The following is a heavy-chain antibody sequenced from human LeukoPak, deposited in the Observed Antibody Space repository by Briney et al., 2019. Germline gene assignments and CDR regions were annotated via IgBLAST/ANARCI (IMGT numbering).Heavy chain of an antibody. CDR1: GFTFGNYG. V-gene: IGHV3-7*01. CDR2: IKKDGSEK. CDR3: VREGGSGWYSGWFDP. D-gene: IGHD6-19*01. J-gene: IGHJ5*02. Sequence: GGSLRLSCAASGFTFGNYGMSWVRQAPGKGLEWVANIKKDGSEKKYVDSVKGRFTISRDNAENSLHLQMNSLRAEDTAVYYCVREGGSGWYSGWFDPWGQGTLVTVSS.